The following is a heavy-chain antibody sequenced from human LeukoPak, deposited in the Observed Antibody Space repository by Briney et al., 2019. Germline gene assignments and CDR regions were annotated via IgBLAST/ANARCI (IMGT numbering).Heavy chain of an antibody. V-gene: IGHV3-21*01. D-gene: IGHD3-22*01. CDR2: ISSSSSYI. Sequence: GGSLRLSCAASGFTFSSYSMNWVRQAPGKGLECVSSISSSSSYIYYADSVKGRFTISRDNAKNSLYLQMNSLRVEDTAVYYCARGGEYYDSSGYYYPEGRYFDYWGQGTLVTVSS. CDR3: ARGGEYYDSSGYYYPEGRYFDY. CDR1: GFTFSSYS. J-gene: IGHJ4*02.